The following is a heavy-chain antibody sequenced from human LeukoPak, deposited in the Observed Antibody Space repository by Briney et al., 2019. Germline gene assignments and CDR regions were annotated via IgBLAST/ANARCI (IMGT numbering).Heavy chain of an antibody. CDR1: GFTFSSYS. Sequence: GGSLRLSCAASGFTFSSYSMNWVRQAPGKGLEWVSSISSSSSYIYYADSVKGRFTISRDNAKNSLYLQMNSLRAEDTAVYYCARIRGYSYGYVMAYWGQGTLVTVSS. CDR2: ISSSSSYI. V-gene: IGHV3-21*01. CDR3: ARIRGYSYGYVMAY. D-gene: IGHD5-18*01. J-gene: IGHJ4*02.